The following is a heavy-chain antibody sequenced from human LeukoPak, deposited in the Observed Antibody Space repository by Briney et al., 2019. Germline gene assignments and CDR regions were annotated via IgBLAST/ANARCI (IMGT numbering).Heavy chain of an antibody. CDR1: GGSFSGYY. V-gene: IGHV4-34*01. CDR3: ARGFEYYDFWSGYYPHFDS. D-gene: IGHD3-3*01. J-gene: IGHJ4*02. Sequence: SETLSLTCAVYGGSFSGYYWSWIRQPPGKGLEWIGEINHSGSTNYNPSLKSRVTISVDTSKNQFSLKLSSVTAADTAVYYCARGFEYYDFWSGYYPHFDSWGQGTLVTVSS. CDR2: INHSGST.